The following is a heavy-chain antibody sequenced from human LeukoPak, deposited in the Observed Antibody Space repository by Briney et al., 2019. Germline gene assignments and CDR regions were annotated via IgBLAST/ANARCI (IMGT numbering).Heavy chain of an antibody. V-gene: IGHV3-23*01. CDR1: GFTFSSYA. Sequence: GGSLRLSCAASGFTFSSYAMSWVRQAPGKGLEWVSAISGSGGSTYYADSVKGRFTISRDNSKNTLYLQMNSLRAEDTAVYYCAKDREPYSSGWYLGYWGQGTLVTVSS. D-gene: IGHD6-19*01. CDR2: ISGSGGST. CDR3: AKDREPYSSGWYLGY. J-gene: IGHJ4*02.